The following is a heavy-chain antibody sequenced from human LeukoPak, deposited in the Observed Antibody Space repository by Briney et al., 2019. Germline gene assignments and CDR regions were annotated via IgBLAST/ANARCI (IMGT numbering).Heavy chain of an antibody. Sequence: SETLSLTCTVSGGSISSYYWSWIRQPPGKGLEWIGYIYYSGSTNYNPSLKSRVTISVDTSKNQFSLKLSSVTAADTAVYYCASYLRPSYYMDVWGKGTTVTVSS. CDR3: ASYLRPSYYMDV. CDR1: GGSISSYY. J-gene: IGHJ6*03. V-gene: IGHV4-59*01. D-gene: IGHD3-16*02. CDR2: IYYSGST.